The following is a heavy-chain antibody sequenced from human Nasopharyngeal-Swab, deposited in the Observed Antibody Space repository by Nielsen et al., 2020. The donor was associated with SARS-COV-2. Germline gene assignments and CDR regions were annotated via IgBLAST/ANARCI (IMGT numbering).Heavy chain of an antibody. CDR1: GVSISSGGYY. D-gene: IGHD3-3*01. Sequence: SETLSLTCTVSGVSISSGGYYWSWIRQHPGKGLEWIGYIYYSGSTYYNPSLKSRVTISVDTSKNQFSLKLSSVTAADTAVYYCARDSGRSTIFGVVIIDAFDIWVQGTMVTVSS. CDR3: ARDSGRSTIFGVVIIDAFDI. V-gene: IGHV4-31*03. J-gene: IGHJ3*02. CDR2: IYYSGST.